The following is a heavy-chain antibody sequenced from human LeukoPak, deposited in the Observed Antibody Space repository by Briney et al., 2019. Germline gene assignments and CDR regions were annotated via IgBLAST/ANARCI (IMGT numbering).Heavy chain of an antibody. CDR1: GXSISSSSYY. V-gene: IGHV4-39*01. D-gene: IGHD3-22*01. Sequence: PSETLSLTCTVSGXSISSSSYYWGWIRQPPGKGLEWIGSIYYSGSTYYNPSLKSRVTISVDTSKNQFSLKLSSVTAADTAVYYCARHPDEGVTMIVVVPNWYFDLWGRGTLVTVSS. CDR2: IYYSGST. CDR3: ARHPDEGVTMIVVVPNWYFDL. J-gene: IGHJ2*01.